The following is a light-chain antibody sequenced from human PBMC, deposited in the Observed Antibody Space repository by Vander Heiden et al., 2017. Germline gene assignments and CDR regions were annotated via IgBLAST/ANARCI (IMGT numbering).Light chain of an antibody. Sequence: QSALTQPRSVSVSPGQSVTISCTGTSSDVGGYNYVYWYHQHPGNASKVMMNDVRERPSGVPERFSGTYAGNAASLTISGLEAEEDADYYCCSYAGSYSSVFGSGTKVTVL. J-gene: IGLJ1*01. CDR3: CSYAGSYSSV. V-gene: IGLV2-11*01. CDR1: SSDVGGYNY. CDR2: DVR.